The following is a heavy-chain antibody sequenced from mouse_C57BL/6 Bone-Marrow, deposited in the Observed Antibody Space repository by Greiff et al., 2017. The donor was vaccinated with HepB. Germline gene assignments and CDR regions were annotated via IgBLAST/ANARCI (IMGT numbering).Heavy chain of an antibody. V-gene: IGHV1-53*01. D-gene: IGHD2-4*01. Sequence: VQLQQPGTELVKPGASVKLSCKASGYTFTSYWMHWVKQRPGQGLEWIGNINPSNGGTNYNEKFKSKATLTVDKSSSTAYMQLSSLTSEDSAVYYCAREKGWDYDGGGPAWFAYWGQGTLVTVSA. J-gene: IGHJ3*01. CDR2: INPSNGGT. CDR3: AREKGWDYDGGGPAWFAY. CDR1: GYTFTSYW.